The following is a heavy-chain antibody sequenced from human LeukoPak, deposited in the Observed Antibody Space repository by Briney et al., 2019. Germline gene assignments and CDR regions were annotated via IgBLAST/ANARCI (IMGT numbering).Heavy chain of an antibody. J-gene: IGHJ3*02. Sequence: SETLSLTFTVSSRSISSFYWSWLRPPTGKGRGGVCDIDYSGSTNYNPSLKSRVTISVDTSKNQFSLKLSSVTAADTAVYYCARFKGWGIAVAGDDAFDIWGQGTMVTVSS. CDR2: IDYSGST. V-gene: IGHV4-59*01. D-gene: IGHD6-19*01. CDR3: ARFKGWGIAVAGDDAFDI. CDR1: SRSISSFY.